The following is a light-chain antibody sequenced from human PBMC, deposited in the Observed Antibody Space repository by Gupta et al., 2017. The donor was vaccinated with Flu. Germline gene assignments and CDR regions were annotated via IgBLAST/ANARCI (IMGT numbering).Light chain of an antibody. CDR1: QGVLYSSNNKNY. V-gene: IGKV4-1*01. CDR2: WAS. J-gene: IGKJ2*01. Sequence: IVMTQSPDPLAVSLGETAAINCMSSQGVLYSSNNKNYLAWYQQKPGQPPKLLIYWASTRESGVPDRFSGRGSGTDFTLTISSLQAEDVAVYYCQQEDSTPNTFGQGTKLEIK. CDR3: QQEDSTPNT.